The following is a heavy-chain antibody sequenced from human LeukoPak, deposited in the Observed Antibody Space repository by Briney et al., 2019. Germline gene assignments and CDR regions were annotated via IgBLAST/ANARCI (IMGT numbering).Heavy chain of an antibody. CDR2: IYYSGST. J-gene: IGHJ4*02. Sequence: YPSQTLSLTCTVSSGSISSGGYYWSWIRQHPGKGLEWIGYIYYSGSTYYNPSLKSRVTISVDTSKNQFSLKLSSVTAADTAVYYCARVGIAVAGWGTPGYDYWGQGTLVTVSS. CDR3: ARVGIAVAGWGTPGYDY. V-gene: IGHV4-31*03. CDR1: SGSISSGGYY. D-gene: IGHD6-19*01.